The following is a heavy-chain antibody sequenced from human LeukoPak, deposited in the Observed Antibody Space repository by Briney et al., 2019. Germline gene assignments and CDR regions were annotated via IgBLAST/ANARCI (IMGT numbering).Heavy chain of an antibody. D-gene: IGHD3-22*01. CDR3: ARNDRGAFDI. CDR1: GFTVSRNY. Sequence: PGGSLRLACAASGFTVSRNYMSRVRQAPGKGLEWVSVISSGGNTYYTDSVKGRFTISRDNSKNTLYLQMSSLRVEDTAVYYCARNDRGAFDIWGQGTMVTVSS. CDR2: ISSGGNT. V-gene: IGHV3-53*01. J-gene: IGHJ3*02.